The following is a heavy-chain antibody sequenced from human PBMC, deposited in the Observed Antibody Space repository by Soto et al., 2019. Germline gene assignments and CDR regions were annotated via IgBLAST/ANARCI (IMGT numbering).Heavy chain of an antibody. Sequence: GGSLRLSCAASGFSFTTYWMSWVRQAPGKGLEWVANIKQDGSEKYYVDSVKGRFTISRDNAKNSLYLQMNSLRAEDTAVYYCAPPRIAVVDYWGQGTRVTVSS. CDR1: GFSFTTYW. J-gene: IGHJ4*02. CDR2: IKQDGSEK. V-gene: IGHV3-7*05. D-gene: IGHD2-2*01. CDR3: APPRIAVVDY.